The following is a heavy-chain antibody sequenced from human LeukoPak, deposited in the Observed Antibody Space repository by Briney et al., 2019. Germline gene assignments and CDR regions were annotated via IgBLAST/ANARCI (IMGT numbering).Heavy chain of an antibody. V-gene: IGHV3-30-3*01. Sequence: GGSLRLSCAASGFTFSSYAMHWVRQAPGKGLEWVAVISYDGSNKYYADSVKGRFTISRDNAKNSLYLQMNSLRAEDTALYYCAKDMGSSWDSCFDYWGQGTLVTVSS. CDR2: ISYDGSNK. J-gene: IGHJ4*02. CDR3: AKDMGSSWDSCFDY. CDR1: GFTFSSYA. D-gene: IGHD6-13*01.